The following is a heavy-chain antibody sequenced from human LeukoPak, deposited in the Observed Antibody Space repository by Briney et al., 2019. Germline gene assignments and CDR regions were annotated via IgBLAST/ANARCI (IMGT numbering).Heavy chain of an antibody. CDR3: ARSSTTVTTRYFDL. D-gene: IGHD4-17*01. J-gene: IGHJ2*01. Sequence: GGSLRLSCAASGFTFDDYGMNWVRQAPGKGLEWVSTITWNAANTGYADSVKGRFTISRDNAKNSLSLQMNSLSPEDTALYYCARSSTTVTTRYFDLWGRDTLVTVSS. CDR2: ITWNAANT. V-gene: IGHV3-20*04. CDR1: GFTFDDYG.